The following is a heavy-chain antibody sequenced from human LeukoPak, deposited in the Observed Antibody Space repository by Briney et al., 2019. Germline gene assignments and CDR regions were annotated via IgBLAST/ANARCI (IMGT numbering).Heavy chain of an antibody. CDR3: ARSKTYYGSGSYFRWFAA. J-gene: IGHJ5*02. D-gene: IGHD3-10*01. CDR1: GYTFTGYD. CDR2: INPNSGGT. V-gene: IGHV1-2*06. Sequence: ASVRVSCKASGYTFTGYDMHWVRQAPGQGLEWMGRINPNSGGTNYAQKFQGRVTMTRDTSISTDYMELSRLRSDDTAVYFCARSKTYYGSGSYFRWFAAGGQGSLVTVS.